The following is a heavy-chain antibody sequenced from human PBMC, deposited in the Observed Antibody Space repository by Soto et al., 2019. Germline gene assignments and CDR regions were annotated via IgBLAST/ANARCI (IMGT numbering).Heavy chain of an antibody. J-gene: IGHJ6*02. CDR3: ATAHYYDSSGYYRLRPEYYGMDV. V-gene: IGHV3-23*01. D-gene: IGHD3-22*01. Sequence: PGGSLRLSCAASGFTFSSYAMSWVRQAPGKGLEWVSAISGSGGSTYYADSVKGRFTISRDNSKNTLYLQMNSLRAEDTAVYYCATAHYYDSSGYYRLRPEYYGMDVWGQGNTVTVSS. CDR2: ISGSGGST. CDR1: GFTFSSYA.